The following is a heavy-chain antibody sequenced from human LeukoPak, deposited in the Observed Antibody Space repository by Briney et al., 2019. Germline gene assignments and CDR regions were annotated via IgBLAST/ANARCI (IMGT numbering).Heavy chain of an antibody. D-gene: IGHD3-3*01. J-gene: IGHJ4*02. CDR1: GFTFNRYS. CDR2: ISSSGTTI. Sequence: GASLRFSCAASGFTFNRYSMNWVRQAPGKGLEWSSYISSSGTTIYYADSVQGRFIISRDNARNSLYLQMNSLRAEDTAVYYCARVGYSDFWRGHYWDYWGQGTLAPVSS. CDR3: ARVGYSDFWRGHYWDY. V-gene: IGHV3-48*01.